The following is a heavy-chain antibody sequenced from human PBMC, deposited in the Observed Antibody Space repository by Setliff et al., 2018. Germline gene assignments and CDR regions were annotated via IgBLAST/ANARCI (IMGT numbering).Heavy chain of an antibody. CDR1: GGSINSGDYF. CDR2: IYYTGST. Sequence: PSETLSLTCTVSGGSINSGDYFWSWFRQLPGKGLEWIGYIYYTGSTHYNPSLKSRLTMSVDTSKNQFSLNLKSVTAADTAVYFCARDGSYYDRGGNRTWFFDLWGRGTLVT. CDR3: ARDGSYYDRGGNRTWFFDL. V-gene: IGHV4-31*03. D-gene: IGHD3-22*01. J-gene: IGHJ2*01.